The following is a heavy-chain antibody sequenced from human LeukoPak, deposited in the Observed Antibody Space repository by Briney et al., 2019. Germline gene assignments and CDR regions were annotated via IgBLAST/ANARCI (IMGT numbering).Heavy chain of an antibody. CDR1: GYTFTGNY. D-gene: IGHD6-19*01. Sequence: ASVKVSCKASGYTFTGNYMHWVRQAPGQGLEWMGWINPNSGGTNYAQKFQGRVTMTRDTSISTAYMELSRLRSDDTAVYYCARGTVDTASIAVAGSPNWFDPWGQGTLVTVSS. J-gene: IGHJ5*02. CDR2: INPNSGGT. CDR3: ARGTVDTASIAVAGSPNWFDP. V-gene: IGHV1-2*02.